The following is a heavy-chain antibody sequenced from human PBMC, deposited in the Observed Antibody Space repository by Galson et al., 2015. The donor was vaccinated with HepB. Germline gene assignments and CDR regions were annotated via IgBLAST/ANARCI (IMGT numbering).Heavy chain of an antibody. V-gene: IGHV3-30-3*01. J-gene: IGHJ5*02. CDR2: ISYDGSNK. Sequence: SLRLSCAASGFTFSSYAMHWVRQAPGKGLEWVAVISYDGSNKYYADSVKGRFTISRDNSKNTLYLQMNSLRAEDTAVYYCAREPVAGWFDPWGQGTLVTVSS. D-gene: IGHD6-19*01. CDR3: AREPVAGWFDP. CDR1: GFTFSSYA.